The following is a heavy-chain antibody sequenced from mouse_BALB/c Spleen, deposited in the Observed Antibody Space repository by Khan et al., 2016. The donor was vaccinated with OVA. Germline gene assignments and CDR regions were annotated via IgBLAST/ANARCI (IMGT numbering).Heavy chain of an antibody. V-gene: IGHV2-6-4*01. D-gene: IGHD2-14*01. CDR2: IWGGGGT. CDR1: GFSLSRYN. J-gene: IGHJ4*01. Sequence: VQLVESGPGLVAPSQSLSITCTVSGFSLSRYNIHWVRQPPGKGLEWLGMIWGGGGTDYNSTLKSSLSISKDNSKNQVFLKMNSLQTDDTAMYFCARAYYRYDGYYAMDYWGQGTSVTVSS. CDR3: ARAYYRYDGYYAMDY.